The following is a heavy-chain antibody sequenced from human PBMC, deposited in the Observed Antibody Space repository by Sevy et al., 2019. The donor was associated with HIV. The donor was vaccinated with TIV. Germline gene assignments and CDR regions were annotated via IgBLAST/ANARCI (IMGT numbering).Heavy chain of an antibody. CDR1: GFTFSTYG. CDR3: ATDLEFYDYGDYGPAFMPDY. V-gene: IGHV3-33*01. D-gene: IGHD4-17*01. J-gene: IGHJ4*02. CDR2: IWFDGSNT. Sequence: GGSLRFSCAASGFTFSTYGMHWVRQAPGKGLEWVAVIWFDGSNTYYADSVKGRFTISRDIAKNTLHLQMNSLRVEDTAVYYCATDLEFYDYGDYGPAFMPDYWGQGTLVTVSS.